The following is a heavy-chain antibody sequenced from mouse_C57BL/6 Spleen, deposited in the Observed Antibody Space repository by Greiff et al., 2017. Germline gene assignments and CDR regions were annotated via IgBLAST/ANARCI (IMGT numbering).Heavy chain of an antibody. CDR1: GFNIKNTY. D-gene: IGHD2-4*01. V-gene: IGHV14-3*01. Sequence: VQLQQSVAELVRPGASVKLSCTASGFNIKNTYMHWVKQRPEQGLEWIGRIDPANGNTKYAPKFQGKATITADTSSNPAYLQLSSLTSEDTAIYYCARRGDYDGGFYYAMDYWGQGTSVTVSS. J-gene: IGHJ4*01. CDR2: IDPANGNT. CDR3: ARRGDYDGGFYYAMDY.